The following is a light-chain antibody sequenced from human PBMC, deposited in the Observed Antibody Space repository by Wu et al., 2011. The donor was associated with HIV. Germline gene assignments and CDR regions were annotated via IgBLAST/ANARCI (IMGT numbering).Light chain of an antibody. CDR1: QSVSTY. CDR3: QQYGSSPYT. CDR2: DGS. J-gene: IGKJ2*01. Sequence: EIVLTQSPATLSSSPGEKATLSCRTSQSVSTYLAWYQHKPGQAPRLLIYDGSNRATGIPARFSGSGSGTEFTLTISTLEPEDFAVYYCQQYGSSPYTFGQGTKLEIK. V-gene: IGKV3-11*01.